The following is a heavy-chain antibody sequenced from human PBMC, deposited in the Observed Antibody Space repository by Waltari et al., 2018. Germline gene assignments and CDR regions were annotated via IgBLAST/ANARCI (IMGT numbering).Heavy chain of an antibody. CDR2: FGPEYGET. J-gene: IGHJ5*02. CDR1: GYTLTELS. Sequence: QVQLVQSGAEVKKPGASVNVSCKVSGYTLTELSMHWVRQAPGKGLEWMGGFGPEYGETIYAQNFQGIVTMTEDTSSDTAYMELSSLRSEDTAVYYCATVPQDYDSSGYYYPWGQGTLVTVSS. CDR3: ATVPQDYDSSGYYYP. V-gene: IGHV1-24*01. D-gene: IGHD3-22*01.